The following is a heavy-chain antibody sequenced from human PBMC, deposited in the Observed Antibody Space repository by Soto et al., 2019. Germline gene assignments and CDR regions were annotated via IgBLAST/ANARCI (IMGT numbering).Heavy chain of an antibody. CDR3: ARGYTGYCSGGTCYWFDP. CDR1: GFSISRCS. J-gene: IGHJ5*02. V-gene: IGHV3-21*01. D-gene: IGHD2-15*01. CDR2: ISSSASHI. Sequence: GVSITLYRAASGFSISRCSMNWDRQAPGKGLEWVSSISSSASHINYADSVKGRFTISRDNAKKSLYLQMNSLRAEDTAVYYCARGYTGYCSGGTCYWFDPWCQGTLVTVSS.